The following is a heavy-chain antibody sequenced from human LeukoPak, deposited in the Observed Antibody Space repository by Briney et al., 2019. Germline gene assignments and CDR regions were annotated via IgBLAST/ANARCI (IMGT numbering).Heavy chain of an antibody. Sequence: SVTVSFKASGGTFSSYAISWVRQAPGQGLEWMGGIIPIFGTANYAQKFQGRVTITTDESTSTAYMELSSLRSEDAAVYYCARGLYYDILTGFYYFDYWGQGTLVTVSS. D-gene: IGHD3-9*01. CDR3: ARGLYYDILTGFYYFDY. V-gene: IGHV1-69*05. CDR1: GGTFSSYA. J-gene: IGHJ4*02. CDR2: IIPIFGTA.